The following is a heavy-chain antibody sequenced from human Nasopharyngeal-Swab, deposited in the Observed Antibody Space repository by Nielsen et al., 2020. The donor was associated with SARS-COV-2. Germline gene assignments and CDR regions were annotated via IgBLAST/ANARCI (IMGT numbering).Heavy chain of an antibody. Sequence: GESLKISCAASGFTFSSYAMSWVRQAPGKGPEWVSAISGSGGSTYYADSVKGRFTISRDNSKNTLYLQMNSLRAEDTAVYYCAPTVTTRYFDYWGQGTLVTVSS. J-gene: IGHJ4*02. D-gene: IGHD4-17*01. V-gene: IGHV3-23*01. CDR3: APTVTTRYFDY. CDR2: ISGSGGST. CDR1: GFTFSSYA.